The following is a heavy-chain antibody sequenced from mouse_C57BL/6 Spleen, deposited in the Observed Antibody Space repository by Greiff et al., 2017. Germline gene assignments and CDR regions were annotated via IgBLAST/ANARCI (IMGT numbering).Heavy chain of an antibody. D-gene: IGHD1-1*01. CDR2: IRNKANGYTT. V-gene: IGHV7-3*01. J-gene: IGHJ3*01. CDR3: ARSFYYGSSLFAY. CDR1: GFTFTDYY. Sequence: EVKVVESGGGLVQPGGSLSLSCAASGFTFTDYYMSWVRQPPGKALEWLGFIRNKANGYTTEYSASVKGRFTISRDNSQSILYLQMNALRAEDSATYYCARSFYYGSSLFAYWGQGTLVTVSA.